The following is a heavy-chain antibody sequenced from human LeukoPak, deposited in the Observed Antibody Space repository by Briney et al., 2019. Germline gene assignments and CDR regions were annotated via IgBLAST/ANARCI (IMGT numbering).Heavy chain of an antibody. J-gene: IGHJ3*02. CDR3: AKSVAAAGTPDAFDI. Sequence: GGTLRLSCAASGFTFTHYGMNWVRQAPGEGLEWVSGLISSGASTYYADSVKGRFTISRDNSKNTLYLQMNSLRAEDTAVYYCAKSVAAAGTPDAFDIWGQGTMVTVSS. CDR1: GFTFTHYG. V-gene: IGHV3-23*01. D-gene: IGHD6-13*01. CDR2: LISSGAST.